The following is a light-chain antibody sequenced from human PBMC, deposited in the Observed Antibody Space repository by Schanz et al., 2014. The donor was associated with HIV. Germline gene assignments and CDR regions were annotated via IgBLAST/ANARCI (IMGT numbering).Light chain of an antibody. J-gene: IGKJ4*01. Sequence: EIVLTQSPATLSVSPGERATLSCRASQSVSSSLLAWYQQKRGQVPRLLIYSASRRANGIPDRFSGSGSGTDFTLTISRLEPEDFAVYYCQYFGNSGGTFGGGTKVEIK. CDR2: SAS. V-gene: IGKV3-20*01. CDR3: QYFGNSGGT. CDR1: QSVSSSL.